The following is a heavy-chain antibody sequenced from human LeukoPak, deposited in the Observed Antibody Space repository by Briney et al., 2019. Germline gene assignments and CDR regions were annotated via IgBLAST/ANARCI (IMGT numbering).Heavy chain of an antibody. J-gene: IGHJ3*02. CDR2: ISYDGSNK. Sequence: GGSLRLSCAASGFTFSSYAMHWVRQAPGKGLEWVAVISYDGSNKYYADSVKGRFTISRDNSKNTLYLQMNSLRAEDTAVYYCAKVQQARYYIFDAFDIWGQGTMVTVSS. CDR1: GFTFSSYA. CDR3: AKVQQARYYIFDAFDI. D-gene: IGHD3-10*01. V-gene: IGHV3-30-3*01.